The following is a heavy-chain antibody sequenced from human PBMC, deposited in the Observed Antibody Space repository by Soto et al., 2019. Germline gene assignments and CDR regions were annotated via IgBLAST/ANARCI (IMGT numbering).Heavy chain of an antibody. J-gene: IGHJ4*02. V-gene: IGHV4-38-2*01. D-gene: IGHD3-22*01. Sequence: PSATLSLTCAVPGYSISSGYYWGWIRQPPGKGLEWIGSIYHSGSTYYNPSLKSRVTISVDTSKNQFSLKLSSVTAADTAVYYCARDDYDSSGYYGVDYWGQGTLVTVSS. CDR3: ARDDYDSSGYYGVDY. CDR1: GYSISSGYY. CDR2: IYHSGST.